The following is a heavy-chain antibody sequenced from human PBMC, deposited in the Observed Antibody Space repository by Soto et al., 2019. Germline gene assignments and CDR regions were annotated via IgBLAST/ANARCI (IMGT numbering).Heavy chain of an antibody. D-gene: IGHD5-12*01. CDR1: WYTFIEYY. Sequence: ASVEVAFKASWYTFIEYYIHLVLQSPGQGLELVGWISPRSGGTNYAQQFEGRVTMTRDTSIRKAYMELTSLTSDDTAVYYCTKQSRGNFHIDHWGPGTRVNVSS. CDR2: ISPRSGGT. V-gene: IGHV1-2*02. J-gene: IGHJ4*02. CDR3: TKQSRGNFHIDH.